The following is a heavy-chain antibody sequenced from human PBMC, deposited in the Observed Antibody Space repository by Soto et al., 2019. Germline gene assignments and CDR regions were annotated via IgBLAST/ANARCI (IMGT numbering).Heavy chain of an antibody. Sequence: PGGSLRLSCTASGFTFGDYTMSWVRQAPGKGLEWVGFIRSKAYGGTTEYAASVKGRFTISRDDSKSIAYLQMNSLKTEDTAVYYCTRDLLAAVAGLYYYGMDVWGQGTMATGS. V-gene: IGHV3-49*04. D-gene: IGHD6-19*01. CDR1: GFTFGDYT. J-gene: IGHJ6*02. CDR2: IRSKAYGGTT. CDR3: TRDLLAAVAGLYYYGMDV.